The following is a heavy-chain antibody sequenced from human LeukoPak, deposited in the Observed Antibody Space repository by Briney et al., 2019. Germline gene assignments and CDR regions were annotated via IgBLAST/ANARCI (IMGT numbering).Heavy chain of an antibody. D-gene: IGHD2-8*01. CDR3: ARLYDSFRAFDI. J-gene: IGHJ3*02. Sequence: SQTLSLTCTVSGGSISSGGYFWSWIRQHPGKGLEWIGYIYYSGSTYYNPSLKSRVTISVDTSKNQFSLKLNSVTAADTAVYYCARLYDSFRAFDIWGQGTIITVSS. CDR2: IYYSGST. CDR1: GGSISSGGYF. V-gene: IGHV4-31*03.